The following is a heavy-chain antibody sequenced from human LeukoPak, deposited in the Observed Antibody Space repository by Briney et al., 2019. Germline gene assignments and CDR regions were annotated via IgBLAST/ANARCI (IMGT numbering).Heavy chain of an antibody. V-gene: IGHV3-21*04. D-gene: IGHD3-10*01. Sequence: GGSLRLSCAASGFTFSSYSMNWVRQAPGKGLEWVSSISSSSSYIYYADSVKGRFTISRDNSKNTPYLQMNSLRAEDTAVYYCAKGDGSGSYTFDYWGQGTLVTVSS. J-gene: IGHJ4*02. CDR2: ISSSSSYI. CDR1: GFTFSSYS. CDR3: AKGDGSGSYTFDY.